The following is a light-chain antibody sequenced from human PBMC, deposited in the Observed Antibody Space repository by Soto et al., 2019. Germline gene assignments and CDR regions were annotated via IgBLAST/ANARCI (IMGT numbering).Light chain of an antibody. Sequence: QSALTQPASVSGSPGQSITISCTGTSSDVGNYNYVSWYQQHPGKAPKLIIYDVSDRPSGVSNRFSGSKSGNTASLTISGLQAEDEADYYCISYTTSTTLLILGGGTKVTVL. CDR1: SSDVGNYNY. J-gene: IGLJ2*01. V-gene: IGLV2-14*03. CDR2: DVS. CDR3: ISYTTSTTLLI.